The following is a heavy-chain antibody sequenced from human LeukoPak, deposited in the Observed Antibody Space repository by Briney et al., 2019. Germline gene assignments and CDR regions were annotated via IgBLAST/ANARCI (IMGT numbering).Heavy chain of an antibody. CDR1: GFTCDDYG. Sequence: PGGSLRLSCAASGFTCDDYGMSWVRQAPGKGLEWVSGINWNGGSTGYAVCVKGRFTISRDNAKNFLYLQMNSLRAEDTALYYCARAVGSEYAFDIWGQGTMVTVSS. CDR3: ARAVGSEYAFDI. V-gene: IGHV3-20*04. D-gene: IGHD2-15*01. CDR2: INWNGGST. J-gene: IGHJ3*02.